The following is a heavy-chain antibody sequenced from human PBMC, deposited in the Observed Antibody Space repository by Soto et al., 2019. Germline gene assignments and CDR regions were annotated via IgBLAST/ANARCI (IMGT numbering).Heavy chain of an antibody. CDR2: ISYDGSNK. CDR1: GFTFSSYG. V-gene: IGHV3-30*18. D-gene: IGHD6-19*01. Sequence: GGSLRLSCADSGFTFSSYGMHWVRQAPGKGLEWVAVISYDGSNKYYADSVKGRFTISRDNSKNTLYLQMNSLRAEDTAVYYFVKVRSVSSGWFDYRGQGTLVTVSS. J-gene: IGHJ4*02. CDR3: VKVRSVSSGWFDY.